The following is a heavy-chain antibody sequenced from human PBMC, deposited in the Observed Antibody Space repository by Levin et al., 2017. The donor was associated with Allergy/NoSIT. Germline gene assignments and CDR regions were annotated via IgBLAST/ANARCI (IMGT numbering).Heavy chain of an antibody. V-gene: IGHV5-51*01. D-gene: IGHD2-21*01. CDR1: GYSFSNYW. CDR3: ARRGPDFLPSETYSKPHALDL. CDR2: IYPGDSET. J-gene: IGHJ3*01. Sequence: GESLKISCQGFGYSFSNYWLAWVRQRPGKGLEWMGIIYPGDSETVYSPSFQGLVTISAEKSIDTVYLQWARLRTSDTAIYYCARRGPDFLPSETYSKPHALDLWGQGTVVSVSS.